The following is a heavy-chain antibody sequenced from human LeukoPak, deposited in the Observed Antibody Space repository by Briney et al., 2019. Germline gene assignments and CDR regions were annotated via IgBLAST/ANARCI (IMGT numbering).Heavy chain of an antibody. CDR1: GFTVSSNY. D-gene: IGHD1-26*01. J-gene: IGHJ4*02. V-gene: IGHV3-66*01. CDR2: IYSGGST. Sequence: GGSLRLSCAASGFTVSSNYMSWVRQAPWKGLEWVSVIYSGGSTYYADSVKGRFTISRDNSKNTLYLQMNSLRAEDTAVYHCAREQIVGATCFDYWGQGTLVTVSS. CDR3: AREQIVGATCFDY.